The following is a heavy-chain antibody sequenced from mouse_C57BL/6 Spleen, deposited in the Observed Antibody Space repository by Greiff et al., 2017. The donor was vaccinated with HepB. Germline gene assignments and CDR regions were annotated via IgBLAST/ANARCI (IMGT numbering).Heavy chain of an antibody. CDR2: INPSSGYN. CDR1: GYTFTSYW. D-gene: IGHD2-2*01. J-gene: IGHJ2*01. V-gene: IGHV1-7*01. Sequence: VQLQQSGAELAKPGASVKLSCKASGYTFTSYWMHWVKQRPGQGLEWIGYINPSSGYNKYNQKFKDRATLTADKSSSTAYMQLSSLTYEDSAVYYCARLKASYGYDGYWGQGTTLTVSS. CDR3: ARLKASYGYDGY.